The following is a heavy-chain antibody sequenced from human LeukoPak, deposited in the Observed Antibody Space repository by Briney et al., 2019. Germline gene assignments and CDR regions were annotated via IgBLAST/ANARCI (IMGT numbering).Heavy chain of an antibody. Sequence: ASVTVSCKASGYTFTGYYMHWVRQAPGQGLEWMGWINPNSGGTNYAQKFQGSVTVTRDTSISTAYMELSRLRSDDTAVYYCARGPRGYSYGLLIAYDYWGQGTLVTVSS. CDR1: GYTFTGYY. CDR3: ARGPRGYSYGLLIAYDY. CDR2: INPNSGGT. J-gene: IGHJ4*02. D-gene: IGHD5-18*01. V-gene: IGHV1-2*02.